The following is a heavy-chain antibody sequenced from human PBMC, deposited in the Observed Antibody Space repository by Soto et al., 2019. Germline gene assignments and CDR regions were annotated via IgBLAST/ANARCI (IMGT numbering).Heavy chain of an antibody. J-gene: IGHJ6*02. V-gene: IGHV4-4*07. CDR3: ARGSRRGYCSSTSYYGDGMDV. CDR2: IYTSGST. CDR1: GGSISSYY. Sequence: SETLSLTCTVSGGSISSYYWSWIRQPAGKGLEWIGRIYTSGSTNYNPSLKSRDTMSVDTSKNQFSLKLSSVTAADTAVYYCARGSRRGYCSSTSYYGDGMDVWGQGTTVTVSS. D-gene: IGHD2-2*01.